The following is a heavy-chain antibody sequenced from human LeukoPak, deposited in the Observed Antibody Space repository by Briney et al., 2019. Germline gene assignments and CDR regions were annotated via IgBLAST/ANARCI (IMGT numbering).Heavy chain of an antibody. CDR1: GFTFRRHW. J-gene: IGHJ4*02. CDR2: VNSDGSST. D-gene: IGHD6-19*01. Sequence: GGSLRLSCAASGFTFRRHWMHWVRQAPGKGLVWVSRVNSDGSSTSYGDSVKGRFTISRDNAKNTLSLQMNSLRAEDTAVYYCVRAEGQSFDYWGQGTLVTVSS. CDR3: VRAEGQSFDY. V-gene: IGHV3-74*01.